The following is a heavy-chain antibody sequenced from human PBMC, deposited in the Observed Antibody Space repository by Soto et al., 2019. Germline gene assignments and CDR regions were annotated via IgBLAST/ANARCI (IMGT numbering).Heavy chain of an antibody. Sequence: GGSLRLSCAASGFTFSSYAMSWVRQAPGKGLEWVSAISGSGGSTYYADSVKGRFTISRDNSKNTLYLQMNSLRAEDTPVYYCAKGNDEYCSSTSCPPLYYYYYYYMDVWGKGTTVTVSS. J-gene: IGHJ6*03. V-gene: IGHV3-23*01. D-gene: IGHD2-2*01. CDR2: ISGSGGST. CDR1: GFTFSSYA. CDR3: AKGNDEYCSSTSCPPLYYYYYYYMDV.